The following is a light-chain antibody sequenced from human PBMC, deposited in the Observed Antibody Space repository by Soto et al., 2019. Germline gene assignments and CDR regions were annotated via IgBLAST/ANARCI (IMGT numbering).Light chain of an antibody. CDR3: ETWDSSLSAGV. J-gene: IGLJ3*02. V-gene: IGLV1-51*02. CDR2: ENN. Sequence: QAVVTQPPSVSAAPGQTVTISCSGSSSNIGNNYVSWYQQIPGTAPKLLIYENNKRPSGIPDRFSGSKSGTSATLGITGLQTGDEADYYCETWDSSLSAGVFGGGTKLTVL. CDR1: SSNIGNNY.